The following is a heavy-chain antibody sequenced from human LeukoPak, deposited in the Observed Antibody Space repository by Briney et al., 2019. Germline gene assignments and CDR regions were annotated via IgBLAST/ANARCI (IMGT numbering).Heavy chain of an antibody. CDR1: GFTFSSYS. D-gene: IGHD5-12*01. CDR3: ASNIVATITGNTDY. Sequence: GGSLRLSCAAPGFTFSSYSMNWVRQAPGKGLEWVSSISSSSSYIYYADSVKGRFTISRDNAKNSLYLQMNSLRAEDTAVYYCASNIVATITGNTDYWGQGTLVTVSS. J-gene: IGHJ4*02. CDR2: ISSSSSYI. V-gene: IGHV3-21*01.